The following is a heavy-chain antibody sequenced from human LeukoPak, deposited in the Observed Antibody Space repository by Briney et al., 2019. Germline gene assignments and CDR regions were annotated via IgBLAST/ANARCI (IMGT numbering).Heavy chain of an antibody. Sequence: SETLSLTCAVSGYSISSGYYWGWIRQPPGKGLEWVGSIYHSGSTYYNPSLKSRVTISVDTSKNQFSLKLSSVTAADTAVYYCAILTIRGAFDIWGQGTMVTVSS. D-gene: IGHD1/OR15-1a*01. J-gene: IGHJ3*02. CDR1: GYSISSGYY. V-gene: IGHV4-38-2*01. CDR2: IYHSGST. CDR3: AILTIRGAFDI.